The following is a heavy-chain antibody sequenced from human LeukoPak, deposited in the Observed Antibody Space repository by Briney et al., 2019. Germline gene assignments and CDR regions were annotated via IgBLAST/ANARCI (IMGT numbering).Heavy chain of an antibody. J-gene: IGHJ4*02. V-gene: IGHV3-30*03. CDR2: ISYGDGRAK. Sequence: GGSLRLSCAASGFTFITYGIYWVRQAPGKGLEWVAVISYGDGRAKFYADSVKGRFTISRDNSKNTLYLQVNSLSAEDAAVYYCARKAVTGSGPAHFDYWGQGTLVTVSS. CDR1: GFTFITYG. D-gene: IGHD6-19*01. CDR3: ARKAVTGSGPAHFDY.